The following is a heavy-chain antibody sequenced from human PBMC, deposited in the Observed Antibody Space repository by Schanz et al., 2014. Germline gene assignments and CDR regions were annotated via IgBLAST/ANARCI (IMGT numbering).Heavy chain of an antibody. J-gene: IGHJ4*02. CDR2: IKHDGSVK. D-gene: IGHD2-15*01. CDR3: GGKTGSPNY. Sequence: EVQLVESGGGLVQPGGSLRLSCTASGFTFSDYWMSWVRQAPGKGPEWVANIKHDGSVKDYVDSVEGRFTISRDNAKRSLFLKMNSLRVEDAAGYFGGGKTGSPNYWGQGTLVTVSS. CDR1: GFTFSDYW. V-gene: IGHV3-7*02.